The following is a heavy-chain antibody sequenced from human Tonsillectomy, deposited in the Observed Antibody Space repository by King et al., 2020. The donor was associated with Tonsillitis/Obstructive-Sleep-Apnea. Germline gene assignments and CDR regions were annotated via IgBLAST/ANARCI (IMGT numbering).Heavy chain of an antibody. CDR1: GFSLSTSGMC. CDR3: ARSDTNWHYAAFDI. J-gene: IGHJ3*02. Sequence: TLKESGPALVKPTQTLTLTCTFSGFSLSTSGMCVSWIRQPPGKALEWLARIDWDDDKYCSPSLKTRLTISKDPSKNQVVLTMTNMDPVDTATYHCARSDTNWHYAAFDIWGQGTMVTVSS. V-gene: IGHV2-70*11. CDR2: IDWDDDK. D-gene: IGHD1-7*01.